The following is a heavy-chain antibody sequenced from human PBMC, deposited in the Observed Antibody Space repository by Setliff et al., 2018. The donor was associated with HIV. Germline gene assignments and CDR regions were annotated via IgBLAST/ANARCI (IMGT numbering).Heavy chain of an antibody. V-gene: IGHV7-4-1*02. D-gene: IGHD1-1*01. J-gene: IGHJ5*02. CDR2: INTNTGYP. CDR1: GYNFTNYG. Sequence: VKVSCKASGYNFTNYGINWVRQDPGQGLEWMGWINTNTGYPTYAQAFRGRFVFSLDTSVSTAYLEISSLEAEDTAVYFCARVRTSYNFWVGDVFDPWGQGTLVTVSS. CDR3: ARVRTSYNFWVGDVFDP.